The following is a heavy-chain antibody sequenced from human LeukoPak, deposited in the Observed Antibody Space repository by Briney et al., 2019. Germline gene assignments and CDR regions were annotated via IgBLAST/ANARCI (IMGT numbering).Heavy chain of an antibody. CDR3: ARGPPTAQYFQH. D-gene: IGHD1-1*01. CDR1: GYTFTNYE. Sequence: ASVKVSCKASGYTFTNYEINWVRQGTGQGLEWMGWMNPNSGNTGYAQKFQGRVTITRNTSISTVYMELSSLRSEDTAVYYCARGPPTAQYFQHWGQGTLVTVSS. J-gene: IGHJ1*01. V-gene: IGHV1-8*01. CDR2: MNPNSGNT.